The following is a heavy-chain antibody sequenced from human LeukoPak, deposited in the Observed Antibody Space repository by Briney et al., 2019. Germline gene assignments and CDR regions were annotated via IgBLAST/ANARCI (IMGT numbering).Heavy chain of an antibody. CDR3: ATVGYAVVGFDY. CDR1: GFTLSDAW. J-gene: IGHJ4*02. V-gene: IGHV3-15*01. D-gene: IGHD2-15*01. Sequence: PGGSLGLSCAASGFTLSDAWMSWVRQAPGKGLEWVGRIKSKTDGGTTDYVAPVKGRFAISRDDSKNMLYLQMNSLRSEDTAVYYCATVGYAVVGFDYWGQGTLVTVSS. CDR2: IKSKTDGGTT.